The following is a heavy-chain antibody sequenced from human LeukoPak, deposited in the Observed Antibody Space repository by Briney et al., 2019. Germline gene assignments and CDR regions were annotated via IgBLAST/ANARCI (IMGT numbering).Heavy chain of an antibody. D-gene: IGHD5/OR15-5a*01. CDR2: TSGDGITT. CDR1: GFTFHNYA. Sequence: PGGSLSLSCAASGFTFHNYAIHWVRQAPGKGLEWVSLTSGDGITTYFADSVKGRFTISRDNSKSSLFLQMNSLRTEDTALYYCARDHVYGGADYWGQGTLVTVSS. J-gene: IGHJ4*02. CDR3: ARDHVYGGADY. V-gene: IGHV3-43*02.